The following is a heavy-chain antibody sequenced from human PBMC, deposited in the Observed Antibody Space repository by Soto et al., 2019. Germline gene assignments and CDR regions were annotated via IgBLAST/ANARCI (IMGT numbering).Heavy chain of an antibody. CDR2: IGGSGTST. J-gene: IGHJ5*02. CDR3: AKTILGPFWAGRS. Sequence: PVGSLRLSCISSVFTFNTFAISCVRHSPGKGLEWVSGIGGSGTSTFYADSVKGRFTISRDNSKNTLYLQMNSLRDEDTAVYYCAKTILGPFWAGRSWGQGTLVTVSS. D-gene: IGHD3-3*01. V-gene: IGHV3-23*01. CDR1: VFTFNTFA.